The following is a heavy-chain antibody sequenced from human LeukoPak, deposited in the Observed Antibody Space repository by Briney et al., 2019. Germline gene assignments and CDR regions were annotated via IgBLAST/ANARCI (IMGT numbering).Heavy chain of an antibody. D-gene: IGHD6-13*01. J-gene: IGHJ4*02. CDR2: IKQDGSEK. Sequence: GGSLRLSCAASGFTLSSYWMSWVRQAPGKGLEWVANIKQDGSEKYYVDSVKGRFTISRDNAKNSLYLQMNSLRAEDTAVYYCARDRVAAGFDYWGQGTLVTVSS. V-gene: IGHV3-7*03. CDR3: ARDRVAAGFDY. CDR1: GFTLSSYW.